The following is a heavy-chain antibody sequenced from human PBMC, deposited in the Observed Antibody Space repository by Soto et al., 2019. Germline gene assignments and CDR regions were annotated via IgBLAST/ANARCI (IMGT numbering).Heavy chain of an antibody. Sequence: PSETLSLTCAVSGDSITSDKWWSWIRQPPGKGLQWIREIYHTGSSKYNPSLKSRVIISVDKSKNQFSLKVSSVTAADTAVYYCATVDLRLGGLLDAFGVWGQGTMVTVSS. CDR3: ATVDLRLGGLLDAFGV. J-gene: IGHJ3*01. CDR1: GDSITSDKW. V-gene: IGHV4-4*02. CDR2: IYHTGSS. D-gene: IGHD3-16*01.